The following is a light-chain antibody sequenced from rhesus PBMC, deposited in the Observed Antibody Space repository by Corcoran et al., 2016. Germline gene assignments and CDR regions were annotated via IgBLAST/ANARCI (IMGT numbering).Light chain of an antibody. Sequence: QSVVTQPPSASAAARKSVTISCSGSSSNIGSNSVSWYQQLPGTAPKLLIYYNTYRVSGVSDRFSGSKSGTSASLAISGLQSEDEADYFCATWDDILNGYIFGTGTRLTVL. J-gene: IGLJ1*01. CDR3: ATWDDILNGYI. CDR2: YNT. CDR1: SSNIGSNS. V-gene: IGLV1-60*01.